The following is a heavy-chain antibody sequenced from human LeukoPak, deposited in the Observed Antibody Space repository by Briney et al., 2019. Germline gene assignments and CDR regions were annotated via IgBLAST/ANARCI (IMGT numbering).Heavy chain of an antibody. CDR2: IYYSGST. D-gene: IGHD1-26*01. V-gene: IGHV4-61*01. Sequence: PSQTLSLTCTVSGGPISSGNYYWSWVRQDPGKGLEWIGYIYYSGSTNYNPSLKSRVTISVDTSKNQFSLKLSSVTAADMAVYYCARARDSGSSRSLFDYWGQGTLVTVSS. CDR3: ARARDSGSSRSLFDY. CDR1: GGPISSGNYY. J-gene: IGHJ4*02.